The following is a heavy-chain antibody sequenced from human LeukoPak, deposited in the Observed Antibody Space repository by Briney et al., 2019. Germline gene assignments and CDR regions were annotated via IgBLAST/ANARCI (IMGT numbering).Heavy chain of an antibody. J-gene: IGHJ6*03. CDR2: IYPGDSDT. CDR1: GYRFSTYW. D-gene: IGHD6-6*01. V-gene: IGHV5-51*01. Sequence: GESLKISCKGSGYRFSTYWIGWVRQMPGKGLEWMGIIYPGDSDTRYSPSFQGQVTISADKSISTAYLQWSSLKASDTAMYYCARHVEVAARHYYYYYMDVWGKGTTVTVSS. CDR3: ARHVEVAARHYYYYYMDV.